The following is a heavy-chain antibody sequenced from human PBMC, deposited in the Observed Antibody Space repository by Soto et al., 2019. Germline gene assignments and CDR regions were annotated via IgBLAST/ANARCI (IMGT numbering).Heavy chain of an antibody. CDR3: ARGKENYCSSTSCQTQHYYYYYYMDV. D-gene: IGHD2-2*01. CDR2: IKQDGSEK. V-gene: IGHV3-7*01. Sequence: GGSLRLSCAASGFTFSSYWMSWVRQAPGKGLEWVANIKQDGSEKYYVDSVKGRFTISRDNAKNSLYLQMNSLRAEDTAVYYCARGKENYCSSTSCQTQHYYYYYYMDVWGKGTTVTVSS. J-gene: IGHJ6*03. CDR1: GFTFSSYW.